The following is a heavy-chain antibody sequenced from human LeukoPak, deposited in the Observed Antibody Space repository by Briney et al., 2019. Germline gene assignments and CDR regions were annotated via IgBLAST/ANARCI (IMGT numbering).Heavy chain of an antibody. J-gene: IGHJ5*02. V-gene: IGHV1-18*01. CDR3: ARAGTENSFDP. D-gene: IGHD3/OR15-3a*01. Sequence: ASVKLSYKPSGYTFTIYGISWVRQAPGQGLEWLGWMSAYNGNTNYAQKPQGRVTMTTDTSTSTAYMELRSLRSEDTAVYYCARAGTENSFDPWGQGTLVTVSS. CDR2: MSAYNGNT. CDR1: GYTFTIYG.